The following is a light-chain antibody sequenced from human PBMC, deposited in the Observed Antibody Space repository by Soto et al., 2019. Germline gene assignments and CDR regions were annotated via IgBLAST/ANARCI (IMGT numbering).Light chain of an antibody. CDR1: SSDVGGYNY. CDR3: SSYTSSSTNV. Sequence: QSVLTQPASVSGSPGQSITISCTGTSSDVGGYNYVSWYQQHPGKAPKVMIYDVSKRPSGVSNRFSGSKSGNTASLTISGLQAEDEADYYCSSYTSSSTNVFGTGTKVTVL. J-gene: IGLJ1*01. V-gene: IGLV2-14*01. CDR2: DVS.